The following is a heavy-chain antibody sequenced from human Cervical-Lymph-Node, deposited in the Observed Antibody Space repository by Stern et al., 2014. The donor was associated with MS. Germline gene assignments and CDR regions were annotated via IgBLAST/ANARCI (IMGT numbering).Heavy chain of an antibody. J-gene: IGHJ1*01. CDR3: AREGGKTAEYFQH. D-gene: IGHD4-23*01. V-gene: IGHV3-33*01. Sequence: VQLVESGGGVVQPGRSLRLSCAASEFTFSSSGMHWVRQAPGKGLEWLASIRYVGRNRYYADSVKGRFNLSRVNSKNTLYLQMNSLRAEDTAVYYCAREGGKTAEYFQHWGQGTLVTVSS. CDR2: IRYVGRNR. CDR1: EFTFSSSG.